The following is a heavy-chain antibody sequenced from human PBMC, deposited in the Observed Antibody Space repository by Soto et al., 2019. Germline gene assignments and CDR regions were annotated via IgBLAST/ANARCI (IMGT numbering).Heavy chain of an antibody. J-gene: IGHJ4*02. Sequence: ASVKVSCKASGYTFTSYAMHWVRQAPGQRLEWMGWINAGNGNTKYSQKFQGRVTITRDTSASTAYMELRSLRSDDTAVYYCARDGRETYYYDSSGYPRFDYWGQGTLVTVSS. CDR3: ARDGRETYYYDSSGYPRFDY. CDR1: GYTFTSYA. D-gene: IGHD3-22*01. V-gene: IGHV1-3*01. CDR2: INAGNGNT.